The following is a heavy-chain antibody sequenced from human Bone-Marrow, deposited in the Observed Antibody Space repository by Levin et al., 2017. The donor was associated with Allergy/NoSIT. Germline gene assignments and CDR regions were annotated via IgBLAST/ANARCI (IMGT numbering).Heavy chain of an antibody. J-gene: IGHJ4*02. CDR1: GIIFSNHG. CDR3: ARDGEEEDYGDPSFDY. CDR2: ISATGGSY. D-gene: IGHD4-17*01. V-gene: IGHV3-23*01. Sequence: GGSLRLSCEARGIIFSNHGMSWVRQAPGKGLEWVAAISATGGSYYYAGSVKGRFTVSRDNSKNTLFLQMNSLRAEDTAVYYCARDGEEEDYGDPSFDYWGQGTLVTVSS.